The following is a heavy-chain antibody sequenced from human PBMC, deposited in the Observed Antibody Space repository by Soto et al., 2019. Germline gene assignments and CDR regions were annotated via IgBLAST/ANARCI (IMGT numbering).Heavy chain of an antibody. CDR1: GFTFSSYG. D-gene: IGHD2-2*01. Sequence: GGSLRLSCAASGFTFSSYGMHWVRQAPGKGLEWVSGICDDGSNTYYADSVKGRFTISRDNSKNTLYLQMNSLRAEDTAVYYCARDLHYCSSTSCYAFYYYYGMDVWGQGTTVTVSS. CDR3: ARDLHYCSSTSCYAFYYYYGMDV. J-gene: IGHJ6*02. V-gene: IGHV3-33*01. CDR2: ICDDGSNT.